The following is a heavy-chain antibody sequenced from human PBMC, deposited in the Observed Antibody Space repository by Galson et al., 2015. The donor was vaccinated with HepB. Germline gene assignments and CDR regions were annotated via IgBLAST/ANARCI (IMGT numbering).Heavy chain of an antibody. CDR2: INPSGGST. CDR3: ARDGGTIGLGYYYGSGSYYSLDY. CDR1: GYTFTSYY. D-gene: IGHD3-10*01. V-gene: IGHV1-46*01. Sequence: SVKVSCKASGYTFTSYYMHWVRQAPGQGLEWMGIINPSGGSTSYAQKFQGRVTMTRDTSTSTVYMELSSLRSEDTAVYYCARDGGTIGLGYYYGSGSYYSLDYWGQGTLVTVSS. J-gene: IGHJ4*02.